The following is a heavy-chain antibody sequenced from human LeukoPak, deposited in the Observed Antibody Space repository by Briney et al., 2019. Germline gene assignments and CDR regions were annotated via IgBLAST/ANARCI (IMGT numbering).Heavy chain of an antibody. D-gene: IGHD2-2*01. CDR2: ISSSGSTI. CDR1: GFTFSDYY. CDR3: ASGWGCNSTSCYYMPRYFDY. J-gene: IGHJ4*02. V-gene: IGHV3-11*01. Sequence: GGSLRLSCAASGFTFSDYYMSWIRQAPGKGLEWVSYISSSGSTIYYADSVKGRFTISRDNAKKSLYLQMNSLRAEDTAVYYCASGWGCNSTSCYYMPRYFDYWGQGTLVTVSS.